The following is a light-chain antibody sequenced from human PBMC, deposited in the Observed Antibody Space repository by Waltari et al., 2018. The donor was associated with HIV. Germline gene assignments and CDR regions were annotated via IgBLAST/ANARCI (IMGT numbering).Light chain of an antibody. V-gene: IGKV1-6*01. CDR3: LQDYDYPRT. Sequence: AIQMTQFPSSLSASVGERVTITCRASQGIRNDLAWYQQRPGRAPKLLILDAATLQRAVPSRFSGRGSGTEFTLTISSLQTEDFATYFCLQDYDYPRTFGQGTKVELK. CDR1: QGIRND. J-gene: IGKJ1*01. CDR2: DAA.